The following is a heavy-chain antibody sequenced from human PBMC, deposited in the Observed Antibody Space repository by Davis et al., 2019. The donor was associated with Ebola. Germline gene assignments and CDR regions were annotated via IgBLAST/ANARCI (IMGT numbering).Heavy chain of an antibody. CDR3: ARDKPLADGYNTDYYYYYMDV. CDR1: GYTFTGYY. D-gene: IGHD5-24*01. V-gene: IGHV1-2*02. Sequence: ASVKVSCKASGYTFTGYYMHWVRQAPGQGLEWMGWINPNSGGTNYAQKFQGRVTMTRDTSISTAYMELSRLRSDDTAVYYCARDKPLADGYNTDYYYYYMDVWGKGTTVTVSS. J-gene: IGHJ6*03. CDR2: INPNSGGT.